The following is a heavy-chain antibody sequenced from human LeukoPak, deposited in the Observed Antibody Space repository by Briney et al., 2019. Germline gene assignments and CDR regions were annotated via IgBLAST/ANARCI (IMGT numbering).Heavy chain of an antibody. CDR1: GGSISSYY. Sequence: SETLSLTCTVSGGSISSYYWSWIRQPPGKGLEWIGYIYYSGSTNYNPSLKGRVTISVDTSKNQFSLKLSSVTAADTAVYYCARDVGGSGWAYNWFDPWGQGTLVTVSS. J-gene: IGHJ5*02. D-gene: IGHD6-19*01. CDR3: ARDVGGSGWAYNWFDP. V-gene: IGHV4-59*01. CDR2: IYYSGST.